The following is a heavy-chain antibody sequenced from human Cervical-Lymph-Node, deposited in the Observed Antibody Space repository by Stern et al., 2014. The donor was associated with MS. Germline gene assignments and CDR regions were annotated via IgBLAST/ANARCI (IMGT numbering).Heavy chain of an antibody. CDR2: ILPVVGTP. Sequence: QVQLVQSGAEVQKPGPSVKVSCKASGDTSNTDAIHWVRQAPGQGLEWMGGILPVVGTPVCAQRFKGRFWIAADESTATDYMELSSLRSDDTAVYYCARGASSAAWYKHAVDVWGQGTTVTVSS. D-gene: IGHD1-14*01. CDR3: ARGASSAAWYKHAVDV. J-gene: IGHJ6*02. CDR1: GDTSNTDA. V-gene: IGHV1-69*01.